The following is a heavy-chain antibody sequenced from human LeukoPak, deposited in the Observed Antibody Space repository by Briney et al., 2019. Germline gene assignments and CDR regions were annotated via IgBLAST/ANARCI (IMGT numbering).Heavy chain of an antibody. J-gene: IGHJ4*02. CDR3: ARESRIQLWLSYFDY. CDR1: GYTFTSYG. D-gene: IGHD5-18*01. CDR2: INTYNGDT. V-gene: IGHV1-18*01. Sequence: ASVKVSCKASGYTFTSYGISWVRQAPGQGLEWMGWINTYNGDTQYSQNLQGRLTMTTDTSTSTAYMELRSLRSDDTAVYYCARESRIQLWLSYFDYWGQGTLLTVSS.